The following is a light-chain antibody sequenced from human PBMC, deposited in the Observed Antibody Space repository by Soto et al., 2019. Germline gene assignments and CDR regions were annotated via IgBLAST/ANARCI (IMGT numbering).Light chain of an antibody. Sequence: QSVLTQPASVSGSPGQSITISCTGTSSDVGGYNYVSWYQQHPGTAPKLMIYDVSNRPSGVSNRFSGSKSGNTASLTISGLQAEDEADYYCSSYTSSSTQVFGGGTNLTVL. CDR2: DVS. CDR1: SSDVGGYNY. V-gene: IGLV2-14*01. J-gene: IGLJ2*01. CDR3: SSYTSSSTQV.